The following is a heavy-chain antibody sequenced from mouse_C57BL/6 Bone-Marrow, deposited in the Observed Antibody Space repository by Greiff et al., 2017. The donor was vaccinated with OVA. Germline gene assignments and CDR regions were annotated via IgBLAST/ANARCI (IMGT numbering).Heavy chain of an antibody. Sequence: QVQLQQPGAELVKPGASVKMSCKASGYTFTSYWITWVKQRPGQGLEWIGWIFPGSGSTYYNEKFKGKATLTVDKSSSTAYMLLSSLTSEDSAVYFCARRDYGNTWFAYWGQGTLVTVSA. CDR1: GYTFTSYW. CDR2: IFPGSGST. CDR3: ARRDYGNTWFAY. V-gene: IGHV1-55*01. D-gene: IGHD2-1*01. J-gene: IGHJ3*01.